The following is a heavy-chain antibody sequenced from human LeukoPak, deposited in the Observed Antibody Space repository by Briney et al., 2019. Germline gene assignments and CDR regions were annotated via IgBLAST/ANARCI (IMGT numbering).Heavy chain of an antibody. V-gene: IGHV3-74*03. CDR2: INFDGSGT. J-gene: IGHJ4*02. Sequence: GGSLRLSCAASGFTFSNYWMHWVRQAPGKGLVWVSRINFDGSGTTYADSVKGRFTFSRDNAKNTLYLQMNSLRAEDTAVYYCARETSTGFDYWGQGTLVTVSS. CDR1: GFTFSNYW. CDR3: ARETSTGFDY. D-gene: IGHD4-11*01.